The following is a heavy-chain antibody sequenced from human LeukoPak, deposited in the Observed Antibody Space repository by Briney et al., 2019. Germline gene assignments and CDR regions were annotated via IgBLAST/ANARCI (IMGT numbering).Heavy chain of an antibody. CDR3: AIKRGSPFDP. CDR1: GYTFTSYG. D-gene: IGHD3-10*01. CDR2: INPNSGGT. J-gene: IGHJ5*02. V-gene: IGHV1-2*02. Sequence: ASVKVSCKASGYTFTSYGISWVRQAPGQGLEWMGWINPNSGGTNYAQKFQGRVTMTRDTSISTAYMELSWLRSDDTAVYYCAIKRGSPFDPWGQGTLVTVSS.